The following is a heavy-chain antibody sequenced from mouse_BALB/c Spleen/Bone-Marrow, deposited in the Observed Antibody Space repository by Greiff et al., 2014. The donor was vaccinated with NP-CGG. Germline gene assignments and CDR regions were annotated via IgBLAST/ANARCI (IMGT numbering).Heavy chain of an antibody. V-gene: IGHV14-4*02. Sequence: VQLQQSGAELVRSGASDKLSCTASGFNIKDYYMHWVKQRPEQGLEWIGWIDPENGDTEYAPKFQGKATMTADTSSNTAYLQLSSLTSEDTAVYYCNARGDYDFDYFDYWGQGTTLTVSS. J-gene: IGHJ2*01. CDR3: NARGDYDFDYFDY. D-gene: IGHD2-4*01. CDR1: GFNIKDYY. CDR2: IDPENGDT.